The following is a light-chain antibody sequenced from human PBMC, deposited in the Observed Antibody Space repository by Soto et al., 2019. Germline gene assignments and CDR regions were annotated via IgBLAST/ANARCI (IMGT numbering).Light chain of an antibody. J-gene: IGLJ2*01. CDR3: SSYTSSRTVI. CDR1: SGDVGAYNY. V-gene: IGLV2-14*01. Sequence: QSVLTQPASVSGSPGQSITISCTGASGDVGAYNYVSWYQQHPGKAPKLMIYDVSDRPSGVSNRFSGSKSGNTASLTISGLQPEDEADYYCSSYTSSRTVIFGGGTKVTVL. CDR2: DVS.